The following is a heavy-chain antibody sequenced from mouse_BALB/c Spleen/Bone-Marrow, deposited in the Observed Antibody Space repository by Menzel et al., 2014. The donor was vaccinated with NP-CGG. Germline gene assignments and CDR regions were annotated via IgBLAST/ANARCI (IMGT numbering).Heavy chain of an antibody. CDR2: IRLKSNNYAT. CDR1: GFTFSNYW. D-gene: IGHD2-4*01. J-gene: IGHJ4*01. CDR3: TRDYDDAMDY. V-gene: IGHV6-6*02. Sequence: DVKLVESGGGLVQPGGSMKLSCVASGFTFSNYWMNWVRQSPEKGLEWVAEIRLKSNNYATHYAESVKGRFTTSRDDSKSSVYLQMNSVRAEDAGIYYCTRDYDDAMDYWGQGTSVTVSS.